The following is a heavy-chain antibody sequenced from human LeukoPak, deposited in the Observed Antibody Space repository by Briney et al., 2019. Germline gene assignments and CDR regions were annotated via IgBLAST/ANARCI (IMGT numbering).Heavy chain of an antibody. CDR1: GFTVSSNY. CDR2: IYYSGST. D-gene: IGHD3-3*01. Sequence: GSLRLSCAASGFTVSSNYMSWVRQAPRKGLEWIGYIYYSGSTNYNPSLKSRVTISVDTSKNQFSLKLSSVTAADTAVYYCARGVFGVVIIGDYFALDYWGQGTLVTVSS. J-gene: IGHJ4*02. CDR3: ARGVFGVVIIGDYFALDY. V-gene: IGHV4-59*02.